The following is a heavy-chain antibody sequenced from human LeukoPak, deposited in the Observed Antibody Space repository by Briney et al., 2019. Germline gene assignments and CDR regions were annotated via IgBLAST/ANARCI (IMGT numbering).Heavy chain of an antibody. CDR2: ISAYNGNT. V-gene: IGHV1-18*01. CDR3: ARVGYSGSYFYYYYYGMDV. J-gene: IGHJ6*02. Sequence: ASVKVSFKASGYTFTSYGISWVRQAPGQGLEWMGWISAYNGNTNYAQKLQGRVTMTTDTSTSTAYMELRSLRSDDTAVYYCARVGYSGSYFYYYYYGMDVWGQGTTVTVSS. D-gene: IGHD1-26*01. CDR1: GYTFTSYG.